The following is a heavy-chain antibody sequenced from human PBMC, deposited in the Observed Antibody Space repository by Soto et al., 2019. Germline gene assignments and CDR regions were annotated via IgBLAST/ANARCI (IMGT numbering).Heavy chain of an antibody. CDR3: AKDRAARRYYYYVMDV. CDR2: ISYDGSNK. CDR1: GFTFSSYG. D-gene: IGHD6-6*01. Sequence: QVQLVESGGGVVQPGRSLRLSCAASGFTFSSYGMHWVRQAPGKGLEWVAVISYDGSNKYYADSVKGRFTISRDNSKNTLYLQMNSLRAEDTAVYYCAKDRAARRYYYYVMDVWGQGTTVTVSS. V-gene: IGHV3-30*18. J-gene: IGHJ6*02.